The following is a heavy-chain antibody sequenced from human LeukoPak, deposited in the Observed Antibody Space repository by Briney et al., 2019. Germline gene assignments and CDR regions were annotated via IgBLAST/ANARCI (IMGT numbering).Heavy chain of an antibody. D-gene: IGHD5-24*01. CDR1: GFTFGVSG. V-gene: IGHV3-33*01. CDR2: IWYDGSNK. Sequence: GGSLRLSCAVSGFTFGVSGMHWVRQAPGKGLEWVAFIWYDGSNKYYADSVKGRFTISRDNSKNTLYLQMNSLRAGDMAMYYCARGDDQRGMDVWGQGTTVTVSS. J-gene: IGHJ6*02. CDR3: ARGDDQRGMDV.